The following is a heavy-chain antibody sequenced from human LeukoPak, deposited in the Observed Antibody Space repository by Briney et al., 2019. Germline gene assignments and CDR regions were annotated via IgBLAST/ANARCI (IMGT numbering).Heavy chain of an antibody. D-gene: IGHD3-10*01. CDR3: TRITQGTVDY. CDR1: GVSISSDY. V-gene: IGHV4-59*01. J-gene: IGHJ4*02. CDR2: IYYSGSS. Sequence: SETLSLTCTVSGVSISSDYWSWIRLPPGKGLEWIGYIYYSGSSNYNPSLKSRVTMSVDTSKNQFSLRLSSVTAADTAVYYCTRITQGTVDYWGQGILVTVPS.